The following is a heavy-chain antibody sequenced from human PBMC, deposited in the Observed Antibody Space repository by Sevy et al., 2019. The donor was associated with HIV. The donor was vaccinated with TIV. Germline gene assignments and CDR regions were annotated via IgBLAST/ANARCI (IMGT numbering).Heavy chain of an antibody. CDR2: ISSSSSYI. CDR1: GFTFSSYS. V-gene: IGHV3-21*01. CDR3: ARDPHSSSWPYYFDY. D-gene: IGHD6-13*01. J-gene: IGHJ4*02. Sequence: GGSLRPSCAASGFTFSSYSMNWVRQAPGKGLEWVSSISSSSSYIYYADSVKGRFTISRDNAKNSLYLQMNSLRAEDTAVYYCARDPHSSSWPYYFDYWGQGTLVTVSS.